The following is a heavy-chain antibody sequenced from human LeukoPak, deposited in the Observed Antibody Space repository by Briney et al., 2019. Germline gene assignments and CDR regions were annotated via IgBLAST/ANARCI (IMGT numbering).Heavy chain of an antibody. Sequence: PGGSLRLSCTASGFTFGDYAMSWVRQAPGKGLEWVGFIRSKAYGGTTEYAASVKGRFTISRDDSKSIAYLQMNSLKTEDTAVYYCTSGVSSSWYRSNFDYWGQGTLVTVSS. V-gene: IGHV3-49*04. J-gene: IGHJ4*02. CDR1: GFTFGDYA. CDR3: TSGVSSSWYRSNFDY. CDR2: IRSKAYGGTT. D-gene: IGHD6-13*01.